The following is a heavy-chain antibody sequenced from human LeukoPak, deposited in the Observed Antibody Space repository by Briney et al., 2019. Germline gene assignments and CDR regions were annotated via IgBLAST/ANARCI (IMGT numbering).Heavy chain of an antibody. CDR2: ISSSSSYI. CDR3: ARDTSMTTVTRSWNYYYYYGMDV. J-gene: IGHJ6*04. CDR1: GFTFSSYS. Sequence: PGGSLRLSCAASGFTFSSYSMNWVRQAPGKGLEWVSPISSSSSYIYYADSVKGRFTISRDNAKNSLYLQMNSLRAEDTAVYYCARDTSMTTVTRSWNYYYYYGMDVWGKGTTVTVSS. V-gene: IGHV3-21*01. D-gene: IGHD4-17*01.